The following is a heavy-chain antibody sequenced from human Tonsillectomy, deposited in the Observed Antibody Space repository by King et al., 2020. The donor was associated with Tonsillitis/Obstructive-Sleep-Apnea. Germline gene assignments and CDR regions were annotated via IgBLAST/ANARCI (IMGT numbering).Heavy chain of an antibody. J-gene: IGHJ4*02. CDR1: GFTFSNTW. Sequence: QLVQSGGGLVKPGGSLRLSCAASGFTFSNTWMSWVRQAPGKGLEWVGRIKSEIDGGTTDYAAPVKGRCTILRDDSKNTLYLKMNSLKTEDTGVYYCTTEGDTASWPFDYWGQGNLVTVSS. CDR3: TTEGDTASWPFDY. D-gene: IGHD1-26*01. CDR2: IKSEIDGGTT. V-gene: IGHV3-15*01.